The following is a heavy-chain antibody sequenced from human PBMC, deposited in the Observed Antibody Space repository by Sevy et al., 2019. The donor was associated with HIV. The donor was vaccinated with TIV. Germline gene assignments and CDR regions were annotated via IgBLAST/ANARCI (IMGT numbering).Heavy chain of an antibody. J-gene: IGHJ4*02. D-gene: IGHD1-1*01. V-gene: IGHV4-59*01. CDR1: GGSISSYF. Sequence: SETLSLTCSVSGGSISSYFWTWVRQSPGKGLEWIGNIYFTGNTDYSPSLKSRVTLSLDTSKSQFSLTLKSVTAADTAIYFCARDSTTRPMVLDYWGQGTLVTVS. CDR3: ARDSTTRPMVLDY. CDR2: IYFTGNT.